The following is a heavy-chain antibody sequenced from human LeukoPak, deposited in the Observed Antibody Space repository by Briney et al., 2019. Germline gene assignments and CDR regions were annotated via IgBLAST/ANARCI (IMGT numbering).Heavy chain of an antibody. J-gene: IGHJ4*02. D-gene: IGHD3-22*01. V-gene: IGHV3-74*01. CDR2: IRSDGSDT. CDR3: AKDDYYDTSGYRD. Sequence: GGSLRLSCAASGFTFSDTWMHWVRHAPGEGLVWVSRIRSDGSDTRYAESVKGRFTISRDNSKNTLYLQMNSLRAEDTAVYYCAKDDYYDTSGYRDWGQGTLVTVSS. CDR1: GFTFSDTW.